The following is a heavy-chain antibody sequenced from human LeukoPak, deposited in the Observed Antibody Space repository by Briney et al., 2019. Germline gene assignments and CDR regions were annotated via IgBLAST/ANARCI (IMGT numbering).Heavy chain of an antibody. CDR2: IYTSGST. V-gene: IGHV4-4*07. J-gene: IGHJ5*02. CDR3: ARHDSSGYYDNWFDP. Sequence: SETLSLTCTVSGGSISSYYWSWIRQPAGKGLEWIGRIYTSGSTNYNPSLKRRVTMSVDTSKNQSSLKLSSVTAADTAVYYCARHDSSGYYDNWFDPWGQGTLVTVSS. CDR1: GGSISSYY. D-gene: IGHD3-22*01.